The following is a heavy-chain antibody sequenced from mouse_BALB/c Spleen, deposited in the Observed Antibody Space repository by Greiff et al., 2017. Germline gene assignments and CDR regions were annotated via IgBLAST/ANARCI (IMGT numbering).Heavy chain of an antibody. V-gene: IGHV5-17*02. CDR1: GFTFSSFG. Sequence: EVQVVESGGGLVQPGGSRKLSCAASGFTFSSFGMHWVRQAPEKGLEWVAYISSGSSTIYYADTVKGRFTISRDNPKNTLFLQMTSLRSEDTAMYYCARSTVVDAMDYWGQGTSVTVSS. J-gene: IGHJ4*01. CDR2: ISSGSSTI. CDR3: ARSTVVDAMDY. D-gene: IGHD1-1*01.